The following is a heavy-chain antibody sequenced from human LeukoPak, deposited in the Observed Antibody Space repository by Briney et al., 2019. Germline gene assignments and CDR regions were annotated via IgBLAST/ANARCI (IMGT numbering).Heavy chain of an antibody. CDR2: IYYGGST. Sequence: SETLSLTCGVPGGSISSYYWSCIRQPPRKGLEWIGYIYYGGSTSYNPSLKSRVDISVDTSKNQFSLRLSSVTAADTAVYYCARSYSTNWSTEYFQHWGQGTLVTVSS. CDR3: ARSYSTNWSTEYFQH. CDR1: GGSISSYY. D-gene: IGHD6-13*01. J-gene: IGHJ1*01. V-gene: IGHV4-59*01.